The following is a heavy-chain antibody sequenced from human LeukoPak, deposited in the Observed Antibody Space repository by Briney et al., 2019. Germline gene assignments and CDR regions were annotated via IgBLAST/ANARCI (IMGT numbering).Heavy chain of an antibody. V-gene: IGHV3-21*01. Sequence: GGSLRLSCAASGFTFSSYSMNWVCQAPGKGLEWVSSISSSSSYIYYADSVKGRFTISRDNAKNSLYLQMNSLRAEDTAVYYCAREWAGRTEYYDYVWGELSGVPTGYYFDYWGQGTLVTVSS. D-gene: IGHD3-16*02. J-gene: IGHJ4*02. CDR1: GFTFSSYS. CDR2: ISSSSSYI. CDR3: AREWAGRTEYYDYVWGELSGVPTGYYFDY.